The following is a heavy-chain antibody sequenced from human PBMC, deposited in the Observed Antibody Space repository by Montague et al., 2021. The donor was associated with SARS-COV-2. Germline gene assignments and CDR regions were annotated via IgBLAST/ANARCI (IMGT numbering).Heavy chain of an antibody. V-gene: IGHV4-59*01. Sequence: SETLSLTCSVSGGSINNYFWDWIRQSPGKGLEWVGYMHSTGSTAYNPSLKSRVIISVDTSKTQISLKLSSVSAADTALYYCARAVVGAKTATIESWGQGTLVTVSS. D-gene: IGHD2-15*01. CDR1: GGSINNYF. CDR2: MHSTGST. J-gene: IGHJ4*02. CDR3: ARAVVGAKTATIES.